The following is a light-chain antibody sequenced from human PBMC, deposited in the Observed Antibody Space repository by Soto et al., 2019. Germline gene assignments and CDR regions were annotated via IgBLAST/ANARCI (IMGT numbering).Light chain of an antibody. CDR2: GAS. J-gene: IGKJ3*01. V-gene: IGKV3-20*01. CDR3: KQYGSSPFT. Sequence: ESVLTQSPGTLSMSPGERATLSCRASQSVSSSYSAWYQQKPGQAPRLLIYGASSRATGIPDRFSGSGSGADFPITISRLEPEDFAVYYCKQYGSSPFTFGPGSKVDIK. CDR1: QSVSSSY.